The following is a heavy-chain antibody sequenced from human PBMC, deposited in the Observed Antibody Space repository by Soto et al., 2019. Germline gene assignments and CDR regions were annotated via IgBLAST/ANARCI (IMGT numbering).Heavy chain of an antibody. CDR3: ARDRIAAAGRGYYFDY. J-gene: IGHJ4*01. CDR1: GGSISSGDYY. CDR2: IYYSGST. Sequence: PSDTLSLTCTVSGGSISSGDYYWRWIRQPPGKGLEWIGYIYYSGSTYYNPSLKSRVTISVDTSKNQFSLKLSSVTAADTEVYYWARDRIAAAGRGYYFDYWGQGTLVTVSS. D-gene: IGHD6-13*01. V-gene: IGHV4-30-4*02.